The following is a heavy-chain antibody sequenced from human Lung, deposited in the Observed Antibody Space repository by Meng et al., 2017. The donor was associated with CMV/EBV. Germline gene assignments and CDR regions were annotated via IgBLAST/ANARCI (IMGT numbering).Heavy chain of an antibody. J-gene: IGHJ6*02. CDR3: ARIWSSSFYQNMGV. Sequence: SSVKVSCKTSGGTFSSYGISWVRQAPGQGLEWMGGIIPMFGTANYAQKFQGRVTFTTDESTSTAYMELSSLRSDDTAVYYCARIWSSSFYQNMGVWGQGTTVXVSS. V-gene: IGHV1-69*05. D-gene: IGHD6-6*01. CDR2: IIPMFGTA. CDR1: GGTFSSYG.